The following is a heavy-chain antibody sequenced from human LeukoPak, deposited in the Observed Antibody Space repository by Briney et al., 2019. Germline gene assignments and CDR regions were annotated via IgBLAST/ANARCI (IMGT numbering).Heavy chain of an antibody. J-gene: IGHJ3*02. CDR2: IYYSGST. CDR1: GGSFSGYY. CDR3: ARGVGIEVIKGAFDI. D-gene: IGHD3-22*01. V-gene: IGHV4-59*01. Sequence: SETLSLTCAVYGGSFSGYYWSWIRQPPGKGLEWIGYIYYSGSTNYNPSLKSRVTISVDTSKNQFSLKLSSVTAADTAVYYCARGVGIEVIKGAFDIWGQGTMVTVSS.